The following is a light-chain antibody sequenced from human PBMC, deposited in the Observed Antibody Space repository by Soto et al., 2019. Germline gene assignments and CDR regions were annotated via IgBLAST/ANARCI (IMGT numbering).Light chain of an antibody. CDR1: QSISTW. CDR2: KAS. Sequence: DIQMTQSPSTLSASVGDRVTITCWASQSISTWLAWYQQKPGKAPKILIYKASSLESGVPSRFSGRGSGTAFTLTISALQPDDFATYYCHQYNSYSYTFGQGTKLEI. V-gene: IGKV1-5*03. CDR3: HQYNSYSYT. J-gene: IGKJ2*01.